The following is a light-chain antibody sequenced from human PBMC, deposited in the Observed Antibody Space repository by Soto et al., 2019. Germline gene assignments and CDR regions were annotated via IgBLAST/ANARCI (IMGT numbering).Light chain of an antibody. J-gene: IGKJ1*01. V-gene: IGKV1-39*01. Sequence: DIQMTQSPSSLSASVGDRVTITCRASQSISSSLNWYQQKPGKAPKLLIYAASSLQSGVPSRFRGCGSGTDFTLTISSLQPEDFATYYCQQSYSTPWTFGQGTKVEIK. CDR3: QQSYSTPWT. CDR2: AAS. CDR1: QSISSS.